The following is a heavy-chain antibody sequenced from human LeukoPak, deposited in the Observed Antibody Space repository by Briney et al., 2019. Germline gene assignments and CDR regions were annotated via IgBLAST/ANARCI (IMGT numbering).Heavy chain of an antibody. CDR3: ARVSYGNDATPFDY. CDR2: INPNSDYT. Sequence: ASVKVSCRGSGYTFTAYYIHWLRQAPGQGLEWMGRINPNSDYTDYAQNFQGRVTMTRDTSISTAYMEVRRLRSDDTAVYYCARVSYGNDATPFDYWGQGTLVTVSS. V-gene: IGHV1-2*06. D-gene: IGHD3-16*01. J-gene: IGHJ4*02. CDR1: GYTFTAYY.